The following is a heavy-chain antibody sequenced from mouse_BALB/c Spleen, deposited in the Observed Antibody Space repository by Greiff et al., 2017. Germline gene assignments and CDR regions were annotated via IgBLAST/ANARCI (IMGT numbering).Heavy chain of an antibody. V-gene: IGHV2-6-4*01. J-gene: IGHJ1*01. D-gene: IGHD1-1*01. CDR1: GFSLSRYS. Sequence: VKLMESGPGLVAPSQSLSITCTVSGFSLSRYSVHWVRQPPGKGLEWLGMIWGGGSTDYNSALKSRLSISKDNSKSQVFLKMNSLQTDDTAMYYCASHGSSYWYFDVWGAGTTVTVSS. CDR2: IWGGGST. CDR3: ASHGSSYWYFDV.